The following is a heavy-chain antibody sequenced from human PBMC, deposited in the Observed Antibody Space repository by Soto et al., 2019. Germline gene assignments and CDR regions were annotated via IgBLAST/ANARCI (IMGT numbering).Heavy chain of an antibody. CDR1: GGSISGGGYS. CDR2: IYHSGIT. J-gene: IGHJ5*02. D-gene: IGHD3-22*01. V-gene: IGHV4-30-2*01. Sequence: SETLSLTCAVSGGSISGGGYSWSWIRQPPGKGLDLIGYIYHSGITYYNPSLKSRVTISVDRSKNQFSLKLSSVNAADTAVYYCARDQGYYGSSGYYSPNNWFDPGGQGTLVTVSS. CDR3: ARDQGYYGSSGYYSPNNWFDP.